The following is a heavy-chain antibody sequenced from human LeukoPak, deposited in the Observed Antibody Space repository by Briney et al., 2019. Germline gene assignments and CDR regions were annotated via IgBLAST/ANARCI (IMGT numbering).Heavy chain of an antibody. Sequence: SETLSLTCTVSGDSINSGDSYWGWIRQTPGKGLEWLGHTYYTGSPYYSPSLKSRLTILVDKSKNHLYLNLASVTAADTAVYYCARVRSYDYVWGTYNGMDVWGQGTTVTVSS. J-gene: IGHJ6*02. CDR2: TYYTGSP. CDR3: ARVRSYDYVWGTYNGMDV. V-gene: IGHV4-30-4*08. D-gene: IGHD3-16*01. CDR1: GDSINSGDSY.